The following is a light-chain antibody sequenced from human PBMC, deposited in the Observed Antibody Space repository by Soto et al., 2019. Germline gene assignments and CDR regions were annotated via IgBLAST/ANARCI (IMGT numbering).Light chain of an antibody. Sequence: QSVLTQPPSVSGAPGQRVTIPCTESSSKFGTDFDVHWYQQLPGTAPKLLIYRNNNRASGVPDRFSGSRSGTSASLDITGLQAEDAADYYCQSFDGTLSDVVFGGGTKVTVL. J-gene: IGLJ2*01. CDR1: SSKFGTDFD. CDR2: RNN. V-gene: IGLV1-40*01. CDR3: QSFDGTLSDVV.